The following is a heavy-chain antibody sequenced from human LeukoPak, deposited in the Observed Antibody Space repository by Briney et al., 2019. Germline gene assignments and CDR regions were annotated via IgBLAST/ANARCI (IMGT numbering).Heavy chain of an antibody. CDR1: GYTFTGYY. J-gene: IGHJ6*03. Sequence: ASVKVSCKASGYTFTGYYMHWVRQAPGQGLEWMGWINPNSGGTNYAQKFQGRVTITRNTSISTAYMELSSLRSEDTAVYYCARGGGSGWYSKNSDYYYYYMDVWGKGTTVTVSS. D-gene: IGHD6-19*01. V-gene: IGHV1-2*02. CDR3: ARGGGSGWYSKNSDYYYYYMDV. CDR2: INPNSGGT.